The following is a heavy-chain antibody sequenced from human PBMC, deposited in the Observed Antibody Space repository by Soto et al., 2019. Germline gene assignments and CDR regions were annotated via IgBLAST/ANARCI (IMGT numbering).Heavy chain of an antibody. Sequence: QVQLQESGPGLVKPSETLSLTATVSGASIRNTGFYWSWIRQPPGKGLEWIGYIYSSGSTTYNSSLKSRVTISLDTSKNQVSLNLTSVTAGDTAMYYCARTTASRSLDVWGHGTMVSVSS. CDR2: IYSSGST. D-gene: IGHD2-21*02. V-gene: IGHV4-61*08. CDR1: GASIRNTGFY. CDR3: ARTTASRSLDV. J-gene: IGHJ3*01.